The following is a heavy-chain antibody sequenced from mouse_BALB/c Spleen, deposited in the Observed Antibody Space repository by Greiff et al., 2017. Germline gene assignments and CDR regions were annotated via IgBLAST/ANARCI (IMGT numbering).Heavy chain of an antibody. V-gene: IGHV5-6-5*01. CDR1: GFTFSSYA. D-gene: IGHD2-3*01. J-gene: IGHJ1*01. CDR3: ARHDGNYWYFDV. CDR2: ISSGGST. Sequence: EVMLVESGGGLVKPGGSLKLSCAASGFTFSSYAMSWVRQTPEKRLEWVASISSGGSTYYPDTVKGRFTISRDNAKNTLYLQMSSLKSEDTAMYYCARHDGNYWYFDVWGAGTTVTVSS.